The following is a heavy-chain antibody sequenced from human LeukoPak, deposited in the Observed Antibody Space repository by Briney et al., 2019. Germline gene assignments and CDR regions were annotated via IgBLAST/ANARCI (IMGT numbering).Heavy chain of an antibody. Sequence: GGSLRLSCAASGFTFSVYSVTWVRQAPGKGLEWVSYISGSSSTIYYADSVKGRFTISRDNAKNSLYLQMNSLRAEDTAVYYCARDTYSRLDFWGQGTLVTVSS. D-gene: IGHD6-13*01. V-gene: IGHV3-48*01. CDR3: ARDTYSRLDF. CDR2: ISGSSSTI. CDR1: GFTFSVYS. J-gene: IGHJ4*02.